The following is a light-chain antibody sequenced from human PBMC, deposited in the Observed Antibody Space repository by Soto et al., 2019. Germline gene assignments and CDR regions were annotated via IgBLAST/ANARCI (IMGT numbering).Light chain of an antibody. J-gene: IGKJ2*01. V-gene: IGKV3-15*01. CDR2: AVS. CDR1: QSVSSD. Sequence: EILMTQSPATLSVSPGERATLSCRASQSVSSDIAWYQQKPGKAPRLLIHAVSTRATGIPARLSGSGSGTEFTLPISSLQSEDVAVYYCQQYNKWPTSGQGTKVDIK. CDR3: QQYNKWPT.